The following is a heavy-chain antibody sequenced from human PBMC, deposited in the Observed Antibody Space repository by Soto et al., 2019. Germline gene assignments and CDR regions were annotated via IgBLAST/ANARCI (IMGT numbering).Heavy chain of an antibody. Sequence: PGGSLRLSCAASGFTFSSYGMHWVRQAPGKGLEWVAVISYDGSNKYYADSVKGRFTISRDNSKNTLYLQMNSLRAEDTAVYYCAKVVGDYGDYEPFFVNYFDYWGQGTLVTVSS. V-gene: IGHV3-30*18. CDR1: GFTFSSYG. J-gene: IGHJ4*02. CDR2: ISYDGSNK. D-gene: IGHD4-17*01. CDR3: AKVVGDYGDYEPFFVNYFDY.